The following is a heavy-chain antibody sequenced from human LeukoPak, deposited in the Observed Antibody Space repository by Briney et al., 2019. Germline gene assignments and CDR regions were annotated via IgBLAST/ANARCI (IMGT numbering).Heavy chain of an antibody. CDR3: ARVDRYHFYLDV. J-gene: IGHJ6*03. CDR2: IIPIFGTP. CDR1: GGTFRTYS. V-gene: IGHV1-69*05. Sequence: SVKVSCKASGGTFRTYSVTWVRQAPEQGLEWMGGIIPIFGTPNYAQKFQGRVKVTTDDATGTAYMELSSLMSEDTAIYYCARVDRYHFYLDVWGKGTPVTVSS.